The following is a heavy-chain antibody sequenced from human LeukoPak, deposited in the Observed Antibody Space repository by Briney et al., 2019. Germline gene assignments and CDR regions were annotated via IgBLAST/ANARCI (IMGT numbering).Heavy chain of an antibody. CDR2: IIPILGIA. CDR1: GYTLTELS. J-gene: IGHJ4*02. Sequence: ASVKVSCKVSGYTLTELSMHWVRQAPGQGLEWMGRIIPILGIANYAQKFQGRVTITADKSTSTAYMELSSLRSEDTAVYYCARDSGSPPADYWGQGTLVTVSS. CDR3: ARDSGSPPADY. D-gene: IGHD1-26*01. V-gene: IGHV1-69*04.